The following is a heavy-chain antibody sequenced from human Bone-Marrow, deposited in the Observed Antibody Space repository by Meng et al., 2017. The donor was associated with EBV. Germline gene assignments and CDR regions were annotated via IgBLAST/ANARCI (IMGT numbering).Heavy chain of an antibody. D-gene: IGHD2-15*01. J-gene: IGHJ2*01. CDR1: GGSIRSSNG. Sequence: QVQRQEAGPGLWKPSGTLSLTCAVLGGSIRSSNGSSWVRQPPGKGLEWIGEIYHSGSTNYNPSLKSRVTISVDKSKNQFSLKLSSVTAADTAVYYCARYAVVVVAAPYWYFDLWGRGTLVTVSS. CDR2: IYHSGST. V-gene: IGHV4-4*02. CDR3: ARYAVVVVAAPYWYFDL.